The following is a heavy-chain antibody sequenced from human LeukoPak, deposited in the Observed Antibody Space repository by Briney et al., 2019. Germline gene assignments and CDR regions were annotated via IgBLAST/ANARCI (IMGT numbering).Heavy chain of an antibody. J-gene: IGHJ5*02. CDR1: GGSISGYY. CDR2: IYYSGT. CDR3: ARTIAAAGSHWFDP. Sequence: SETLSLTCTVSGGSISGYYWSWIRQPPGKGLEWIGYIYYSGTNYNPSLKSRVTISVDTSKNQFSLKLSSVTAADTAVYYCARTIAAAGSHWFDPWGQGTLVTVSS. V-gene: IGHV4-59*12. D-gene: IGHD6-13*01.